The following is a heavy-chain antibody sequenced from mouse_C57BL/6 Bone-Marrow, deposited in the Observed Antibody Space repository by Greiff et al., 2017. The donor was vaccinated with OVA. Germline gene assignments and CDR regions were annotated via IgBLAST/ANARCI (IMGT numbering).Heavy chain of an antibody. CDR3: ARSQLRPSMDY. Sequence: QVQLKESGPELVKPGASVKISCKASGYAFSSSWMNWVKQRPGKGLEWIGRIYPGDGDTNYNGKFKGKATLTADKSSSTAYMQLSSLTSEDSAVYFCARSQLRPSMDYWGQGTSVTVSS. V-gene: IGHV1-82*01. CDR2: IYPGDGDT. D-gene: IGHD3-2*02. J-gene: IGHJ4*01. CDR1: GYAFSSSW.